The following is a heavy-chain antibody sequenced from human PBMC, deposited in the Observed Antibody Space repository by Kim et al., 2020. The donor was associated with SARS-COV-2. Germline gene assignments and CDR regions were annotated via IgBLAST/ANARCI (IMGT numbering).Heavy chain of an antibody. J-gene: IGHJ4*02. D-gene: IGHD3-10*01. Sequence: GGSLRLSCSASGFTFSSYAMHWVRQAPGKGLEYVSAISSNGGSTYYADSVKGRFTISRDNSKNTLYLQISSLRAEDTAVYYCVSRGITMVRGAQAFDYWGQGALVTVSS. CDR3: VSRGITMVRGAQAFDY. V-gene: IGHV3-64D*09. CDR1: GFTFSSYA. CDR2: ISSNGGST.